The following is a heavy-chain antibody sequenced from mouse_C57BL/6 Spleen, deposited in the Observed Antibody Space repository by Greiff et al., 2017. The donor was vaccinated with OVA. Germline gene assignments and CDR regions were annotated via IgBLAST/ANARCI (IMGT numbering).Heavy chain of an antibody. CDR2: INPYNGGT. D-gene: IGHD2-14*01. J-gene: IGHJ3*01. V-gene: IGHV1-19*01. Sequence: VQLQQSGPVLVKPGASVKMSCKASGYTFTDYYMNWVKQSHGKSLEWIGVINPYNGGTSYNQKFKGKATLTVDKSSSTAYMELNSLTSEDSAVYYCAREVGGTTAFAYWGQGTLVTVSA. CDR3: AREVGGTTAFAY. CDR1: GYTFTDYY.